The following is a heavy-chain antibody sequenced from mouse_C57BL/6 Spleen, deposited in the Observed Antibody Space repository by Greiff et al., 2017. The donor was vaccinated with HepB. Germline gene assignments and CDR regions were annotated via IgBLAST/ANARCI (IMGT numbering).Heavy chain of an antibody. V-gene: IGHV1-64*01. CDR1: GYTFTSYW. J-gene: IGHJ4*01. D-gene: IGHD2-2*01. Sequence: VKLQQSGAELVKPGASVKLSCKASGYTFTSYWMHWVKQRPGQGLEWIGMIHPNSGSTNYNEKFKSKATLTVDKSSSTAYMQLSSLTSEDSAVYYCARAGVTTDALYYYAMDYWGQGTSVTVSS. CDR2: IHPNSGST. CDR3: ARAGVTTDALYYYAMDY.